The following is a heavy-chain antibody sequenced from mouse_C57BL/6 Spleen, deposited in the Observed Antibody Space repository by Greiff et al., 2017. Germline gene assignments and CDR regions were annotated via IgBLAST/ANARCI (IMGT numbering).Heavy chain of an antibody. V-gene: IGHV1-64*01. CDR1: GYTFTSYW. J-gene: IGHJ1*03. Sequence: QVQLQQPGAELVKPGASVKLSCKASGYTFTSYWMHWVKQRPGQGLEWIGMIHPNSGSTNYNEKFKSKATLTVDKSSSTAYMQLSSLTSEDSAVYCCGKGVVEGYFDVWGTGTTVTVSS. CDR3: GKGVVEGYFDV. D-gene: IGHD1-1*01. CDR2: IHPNSGST.